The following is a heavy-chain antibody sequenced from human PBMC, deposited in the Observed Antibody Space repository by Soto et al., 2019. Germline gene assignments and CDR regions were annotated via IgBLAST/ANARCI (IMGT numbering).Heavy chain of an antibody. CDR2: ISYDGSNK. CDR1: GFTFSSYG. V-gene: IGHV3-30*18. CDR3: AKGGWELLGASDY. J-gene: IGHJ4*02. D-gene: IGHD1-26*01. Sequence: QVQLVESGGGVVQPGRSLRLSCAASGFTFSSYGMHWVRQAPGKGPEWVAVISYDGSNKYYADSVKGRFTISRDNSKNRLYLQMNSLSAGDTAVYYCAKGGWELLGASDYWGQGTLVTVSS.